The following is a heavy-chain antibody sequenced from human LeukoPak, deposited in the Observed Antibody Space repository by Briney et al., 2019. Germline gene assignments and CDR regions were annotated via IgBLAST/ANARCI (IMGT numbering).Heavy chain of an antibody. CDR3: ARDYDFWSGYYIY. Sequence: SETLSLTCAVYGGSFSGYYWSWIRQPPGKGLEWIGEINHSGSTNYNPSLKSRVTISVDTSKNQFSLKLSSVTAADTAVYYCARDYDFWSGYYIYWGQGTLVTVSS. CDR1: GGSFSGYY. V-gene: IGHV4-34*01. CDR2: INHSGST. D-gene: IGHD3-3*01. J-gene: IGHJ4*02.